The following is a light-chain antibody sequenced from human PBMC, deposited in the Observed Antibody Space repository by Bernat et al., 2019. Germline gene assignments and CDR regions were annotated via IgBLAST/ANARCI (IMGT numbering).Light chain of an antibody. Sequence: DIQMTQSPSSLSASVGDRVTITCRASQSISSYLNWYQQKPGKAPKLLIYAASSLQSGVPSRFSGSGSGTEFTLTISSLQPEDFGTYYCLKHNSYPRTFGQGTKVEIK. CDR2: AAS. V-gene: IGKV1-17*01. J-gene: IGKJ1*01. CDR1: QSISSY. CDR3: LKHNSYPRT.